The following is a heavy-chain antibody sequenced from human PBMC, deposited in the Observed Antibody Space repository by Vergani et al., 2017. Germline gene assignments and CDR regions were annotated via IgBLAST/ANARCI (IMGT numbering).Heavy chain of an antibody. Sequence: EVQLVQSGAEVKKPGESLKISCQGSGYTFTNYWIGWVRQMPGKGLEWMGVIYPGDSNTRYSPSFQGQVTISADKSINTAYLQWSSLEASDTAMYYCARHPYTPLCTAIDCPMWFDPWGQGTLVTVSS. J-gene: IGHJ5*02. CDR1: GYTFTNYW. CDR2: IYPGDSNT. D-gene: IGHD2-21*02. CDR3: ARHPYTPLCTAIDCPMWFDP. V-gene: IGHV5-51*01.